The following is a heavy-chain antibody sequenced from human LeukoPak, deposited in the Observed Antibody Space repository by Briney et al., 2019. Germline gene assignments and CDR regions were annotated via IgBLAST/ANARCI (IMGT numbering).Heavy chain of an antibody. D-gene: IGHD3-10*01. CDR2: IYGGGST. V-gene: IGHV4-59*08. CDR3: ARQRSESDVAFEI. J-gene: IGHJ3*02. CDR1: VGRISSSH. Sequence: SETLSLTCSVSVGRISSSHGSWIRQPPAKGLEWLGHIYGGGSTNYKPSVKSRFTISVDTSKNQLSLKLSSVTAADTAVYYCARQRSESDVAFEIWGQGTMVTVAS.